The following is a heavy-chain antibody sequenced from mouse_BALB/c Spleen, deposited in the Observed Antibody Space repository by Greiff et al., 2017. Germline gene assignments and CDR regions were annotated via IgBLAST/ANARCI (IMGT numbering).Heavy chain of an antibody. Sequence: EVQVVESGGDLVKPGGSLKLSCAASGFTFSSYGLSWVRQTPDKRLEWVATISSGGSYTYYPDSVKGRFTISRDNAKNTLYLQMSSLKSEDTAMYYCARHDRITTVVASDYWGQGTTLTVSS. D-gene: IGHD1-1*01. CDR2: ISSGGSYT. CDR1: GFTFSSYG. J-gene: IGHJ2*01. CDR3: ARHDRITTVVASDY. V-gene: IGHV5-6*01.